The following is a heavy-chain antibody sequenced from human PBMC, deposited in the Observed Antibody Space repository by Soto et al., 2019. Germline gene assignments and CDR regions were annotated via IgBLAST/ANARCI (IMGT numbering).Heavy chain of an antibody. J-gene: IGHJ4*02. D-gene: IGHD3-16*02. V-gene: IGHV4-38-2*01. CDR1: GFSIQTSCF. CDR3: ARGRSFRLVGFPLDS. CDR2: ISHSGRA. Sequence: SETRSLTRGVSGFSIQTSCFRGWIRQPPGKGLERIGLISHSGRAISHPSFASRATISLDTTNNAFSLTLKSVTAADTAVYYCARGRSFRLVGFPLDSWGQGTRVTVSS.